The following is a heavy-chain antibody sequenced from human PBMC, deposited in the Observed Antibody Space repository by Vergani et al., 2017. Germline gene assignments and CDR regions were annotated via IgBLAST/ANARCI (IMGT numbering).Heavy chain of an antibody. J-gene: IGHJ5*02. V-gene: IGHV4-59*01. CDR1: GGPISSYY. CDR3: ARKGSSSWYGDWVDP. Sequence: QVQLQESGPGLVKPSETLALTCTVSGGPISSYYWSWIRKPPGKGLEWIGYIYYSGSTNYNPSLKSRVTISVDTSKNQFSLQLSSVTAADTAVYYCARKGSSSWYGDWVDPWGQGTLVTVSS. D-gene: IGHD6-13*01. CDR2: IYYSGST.